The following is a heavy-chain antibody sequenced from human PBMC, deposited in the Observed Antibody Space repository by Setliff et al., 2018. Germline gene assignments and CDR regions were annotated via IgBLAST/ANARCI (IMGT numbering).Heavy chain of an antibody. V-gene: IGHV3-30*07. CDR2: ITYDGSNK. D-gene: IGHD2-21*01. J-gene: IGHJ4*02. Sequence: LRLSCAASGFTFSSYAMHWVRQAPGKGLEWVAVITYDGSNKFYADSVRGRFTISRDISKNTVYLQMNSLRVEDTAVYFCAKDRHREGGIPKYFDYWGQGTLVTVSS. CDR3: AKDRHREGGIPKYFDY. CDR1: GFTFSSYA.